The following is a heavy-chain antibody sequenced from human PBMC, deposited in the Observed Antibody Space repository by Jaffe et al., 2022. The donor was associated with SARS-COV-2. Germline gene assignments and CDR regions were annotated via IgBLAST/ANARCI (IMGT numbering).Heavy chain of an antibody. V-gene: IGHV3-13*01. CDR1: GFTFSSYD. CDR3: ARGLPGGAYYYYGMDV. CDR2: IGTAGDT. J-gene: IGHJ6*02. D-gene: IGHD3-10*01. Sequence: EVQLVESGGGLVQPGGSLRLSCAASGFTFSSYDMHWVRQATGKGLEWVSAIGTAGDTYYPGSVKGRFTISRENAKNSLYLQMNSLRAGDTAVYYCARGLPGGAYYYYGMDVWGQGTTVTVSS.